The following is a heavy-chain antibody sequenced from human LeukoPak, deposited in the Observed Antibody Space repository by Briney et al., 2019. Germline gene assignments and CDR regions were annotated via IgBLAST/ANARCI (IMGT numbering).Heavy chain of an antibody. D-gene: IGHD2-21*01. CDR3: TKKTPGNCAYDS. CDR2: SGTDGDT. V-gene: IGHV3-23*01. Sequence: GGSLRLSCAASGFTFRSSAMNWVRQAPGKGLEWVSASGTDGDTYYADSVKGRFTISRDNSKNTLYLQMTSLRAEDTALYYCTKKTPGNCAYDSWGQGTLVTVSP. J-gene: IGHJ4*02. CDR1: GFTFRSSA.